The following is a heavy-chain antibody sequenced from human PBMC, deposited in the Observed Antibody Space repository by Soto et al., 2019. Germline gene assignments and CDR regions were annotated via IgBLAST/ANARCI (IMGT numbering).Heavy chain of an antibody. Sequence: SVKVSCKASGYTFTSYGISWVRQAPGQGLEWMGWISAYNGNTNYAQKLQGRVTMTTDTSTSTAYMELRSLRSDDTAVYYCAREYDFWSGYYVRVGWFDPWGQGTLVTVSS. CDR1: GYTFTSYG. CDR3: AREYDFWSGYYVRVGWFDP. D-gene: IGHD3-3*01. CDR2: ISAYNGNT. V-gene: IGHV1-18*04. J-gene: IGHJ5*02.